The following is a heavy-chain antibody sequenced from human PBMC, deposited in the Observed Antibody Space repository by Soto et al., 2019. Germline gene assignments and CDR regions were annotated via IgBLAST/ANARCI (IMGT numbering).Heavy chain of an antibody. J-gene: IGHJ5*02. CDR1: GGSISSYY. V-gene: IGHV4-59*01. CDR3: ARGDFWSGNHYSNWFDP. Sequence: SETLSLTCTVSGGSISSYYWSWIRQPPGKGLEWIGYIYYSGSTNYNPSLKSRVTISVDTSKNQFSLKLSSVTAADTAVYYCARGDFWSGNHYSNWFDPWGQETLFPVSS. D-gene: IGHD3-3*01. CDR2: IYYSGST.